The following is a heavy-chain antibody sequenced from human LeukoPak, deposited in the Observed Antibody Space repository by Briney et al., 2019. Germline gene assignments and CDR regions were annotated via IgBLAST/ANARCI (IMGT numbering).Heavy chain of an antibody. J-gene: IGHJ4*02. D-gene: IGHD3-3*01. Sequence: PSETLSLTCTVSGGSISSSSYYWGWIRQPPGKGLEWIRSIYYSGSTYYNPSLKSRVTISVDTSKNQFSLKLSSVTAADPAVYYCARLPDFWSGYLDYWGQGTLVTVSS. V-gene: IGHV4-39*07. CDR3: ARLPDFWSGYLDY. CDR2: IYYSGST. CDR1: GGSISSSSYY.